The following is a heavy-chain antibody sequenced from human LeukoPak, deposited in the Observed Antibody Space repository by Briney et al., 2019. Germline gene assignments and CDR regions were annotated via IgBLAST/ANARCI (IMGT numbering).Heavy chain of an antibody. CDR3: ASPVGGERGGSYDAFDI. CDR1: GYSFTGYY. Sequence: ASVKVSCKASGYSFTGYYMHWVRQAPGQGLEWMGWINSNSGGTNYAQKFQGRVTMTRDTSISTAYMELSSLRSEDTAVYYCASPVGGERGGSYDAFDIWGQGTMVTVSS. V-gene: IGHV1-2*02. J-gene: IGHJ3*02. D-gene: IGHD1-26*01. CDR2: INSNSGGT.